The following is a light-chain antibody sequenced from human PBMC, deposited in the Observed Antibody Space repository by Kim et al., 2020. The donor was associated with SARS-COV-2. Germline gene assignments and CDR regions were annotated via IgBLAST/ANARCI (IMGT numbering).Light chain of an antibody. Sequence: SVGDRVTITCRASQCNNSQLNWYQQIPGKAPKLLTYAASSLQGGVPSRFSGGGSGTDFTLTISSLQPEDFATYYCQQGYSSPQITFGQGTRLEIK. J-gene: IGKJ5*01. CDR2: AAS. CDR3: QQGYSSPQIT. CDR1: QCNNSQ. V-gene: IGKV1-39*01.